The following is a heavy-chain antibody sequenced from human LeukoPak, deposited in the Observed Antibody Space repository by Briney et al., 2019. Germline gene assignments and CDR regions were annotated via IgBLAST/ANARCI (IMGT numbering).Heavy chain of an antibody. D-gene: IGHD3-22*01. CDR1: GYTFTDYY. CDR2: ISCDSGDT. V-gene: IGHV1-2*02. CDR3: ARDMGRVSSGYNF. Sequence: EASVKVSCKASGYTFTDYYVHWVRQAPGHALEWMGWISCDSGDTKYSQNFQGRVTMTRDTSIRAVYMELRSLTSDDTATYHCARDMGRVSSGYNFLGQGTLVTVSS. J-gene: IGHJ4*02.